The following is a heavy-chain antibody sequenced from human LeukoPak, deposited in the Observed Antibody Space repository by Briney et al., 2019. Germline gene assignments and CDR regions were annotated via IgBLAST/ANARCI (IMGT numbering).Heavy chain of an antibody. CDR2: IKSKADGETI. D-gene: IGHD1-20*01. Sequence: GGSLRLSCAASGFTFTNAWMNWVCQAPGKGLEWVGRIKSKADGETIDYAAPVKGRFTFSRDDSKNMLCLQMNSLKSEDTAVYYCSTLTSRGLSDSWGQGTLVTVSS. CDR3: STLTSRGLSDS. V-gene: IGHV3-15*07. CDR1: GFTFTNAW. J-gene: IGHJ4*02.